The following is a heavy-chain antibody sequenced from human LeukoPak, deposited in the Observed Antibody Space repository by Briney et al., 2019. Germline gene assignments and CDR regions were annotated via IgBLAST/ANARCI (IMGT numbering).Heavy chain of an antibody. CDR2: ITSNGRIL. J-gene: IGHJ4*02. V-gene: IGHV3-11*04. CDR1: GFPFSDHY. Sequence: GGSLRLSCVASGFPFSDHYMSWIRQAPGKGLECVSYITSNGRILYESKSVKGRFTISRDNAKNSLYLQMNSLRAEDTAVYYCAGEMATIDYWGQGTLVTVSS. D-gene: IGHD5-24*01. CDR3: AGEMATIDY.